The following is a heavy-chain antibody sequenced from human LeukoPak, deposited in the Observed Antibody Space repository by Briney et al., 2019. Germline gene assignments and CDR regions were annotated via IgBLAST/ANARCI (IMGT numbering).Heavy chain of an antibody. CDR2: MNPNSGNT. CDR3: ARFTPRLTWEKFDY. J-gene: IGHJ4*02. V-gene: IGHV1-8*02. D-gene: IGHD1-26*01. Sequence: GASVKVSCKASGYTFTSYYMHWVRQATGQGLEWMGWMNPNSGNTGYAQKFQGRVTMTRNTSISTAYMELRSLRSDDTAVYYCARFTPRLTWEKFDYWGLGTLVTVSS. CDR1: GYTFTSYY.